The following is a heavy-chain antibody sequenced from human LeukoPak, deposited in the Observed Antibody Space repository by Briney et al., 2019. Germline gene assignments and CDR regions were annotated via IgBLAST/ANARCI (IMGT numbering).Heavy chain of an antibody. J-gene: IGHJ3*01. CDR1: GFTCSSYE. V-gene: IGHV3-48*03. D-gene: IGHD3-3*01. CDR3: ARGRKSIFGETHDACDV. CDR2: ISSSGSTI. Sequence: PGGSLRLSCAASGFTCSSYEMNWVRQAPGKGLEWVSYISSSGSTIYYADSVKGRFTVPRDSAKNSLYLQMNSLRADDTAVYYCARGRKSIFGETHDACDVWGQGTMVTVSS.